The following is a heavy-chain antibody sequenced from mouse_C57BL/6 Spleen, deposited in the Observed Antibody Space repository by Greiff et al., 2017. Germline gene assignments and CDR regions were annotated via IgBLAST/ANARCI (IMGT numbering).Heavy chain of an antibody. J-gene: IGHJ1*03. CDR1: GYAFSSSW. CDR2: IFPGDGGT. D-gene: IGHD1-1*01. CDR3: ARYYYGSSYEWYFDV. V-gene: IGHV1-82*01. Sequence: VQLQQSGPELVKPGASVKISCKASGYAFSSSWMNWVKQRPGQGLEWIGRIFPGDGGTNYNGKFKGKATLTADKSSSPAYMQLSSLTSEDSAVYYCARYYYGSSYEWYFDVWGTGTTVTVSS.